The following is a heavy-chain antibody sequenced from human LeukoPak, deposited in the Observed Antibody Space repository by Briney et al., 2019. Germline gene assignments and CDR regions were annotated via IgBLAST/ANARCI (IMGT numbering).Heavy chain of an antibody. Sequence: GSLRLSCAASGFTFSSYSMNWVRQAPGRGLEWVSYISSSSSTIYYADSVKGRFTISRDNAKNSLYLQMNSLRAEDTAVYYCARARSSGWYYGMDVWGQGTTVTVSS. CDR2: ISSSSSTI. D-gene: IGHD6-19*01. CDR3: ARARSSGWYYGMDV. J-gene: IGHJ6*02. CDR1: GFTFSSYS. V-gene: IGHV3-48*01.